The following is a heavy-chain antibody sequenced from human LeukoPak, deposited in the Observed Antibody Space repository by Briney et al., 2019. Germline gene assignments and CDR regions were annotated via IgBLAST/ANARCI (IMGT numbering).Heavy chain of an antibody. V-gene: IGHV3-20*01. CDR1: GFTFDDYG. CDR2: INWNGGST. J-gene: IGHJ3*02. CDR3: AGGKQGAGAFDI. Sequence: PGGSLRLSCAASGFTFDDYGMSCVRPAPGKGLEWVSGINWNGGSTGYADPVKGRFTISRANAKNSLYLQMNSLRAEDTALYHCAGGKQGAGAFDIWGQGTMVTVSS. D-gene: IGHD1-26*01.